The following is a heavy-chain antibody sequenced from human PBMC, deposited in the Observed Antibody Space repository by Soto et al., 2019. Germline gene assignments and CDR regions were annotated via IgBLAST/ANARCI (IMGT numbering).Heavy chain of an antibody. Sequence: GTSVKVSCKASGYTFTSYDINWVRQATGQGLEWMGWMNPNSGNTGYAQKFQGRVTMTRNTSISTAYMELSSLRSEDTAVYYCARGRHIVGATIAGYWGQGTVVT. CDR2: MNPNSGNT. CDR1: GYTFTSYD. CDR3: ARGRHIVGATIAGY. J-gene: IGHJ4*02. V-gene: IGHV1-8*01. D-gene: IGHD1-26*01.